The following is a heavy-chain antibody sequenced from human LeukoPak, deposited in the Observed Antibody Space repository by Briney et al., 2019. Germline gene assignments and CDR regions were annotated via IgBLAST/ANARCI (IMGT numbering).Heavy chain of an antibody. Sequence: GGSLRLSCVASGFTFSDYYISWIRQVPGKGLEWVSYISRSSTYTNYADSVKGRFTISRDNAKNLLYLQMNSLRAEDTAVYYCASTLRNSSGYYATLDCWGQGTLVTVSS. V-gene: IGHV3-11*06. J-gene: IGHJ4*02. CDR1: GFTFSDYY. CDR3: ASTLRNSSGYYATLDC. CDR2: ISRSSTYT. D-gene: IGHD3-22*01.